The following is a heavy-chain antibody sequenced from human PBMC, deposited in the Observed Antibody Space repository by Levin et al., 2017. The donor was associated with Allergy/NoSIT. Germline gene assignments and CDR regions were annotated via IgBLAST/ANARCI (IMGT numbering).Heavy chain of an antibody. CDR2: ISYDGSNK. V-gene: IGHV3-30*18. CDR3: AKDLPTTTAFDY. CDR1: GFTFSSYG. Sequence: GGSLRLSCAASGFTFSSYGMHWVRQAPGKGLEWVAVISYDGSNKYYADSVKGRFTISRDNSKNTLYLQMNSLRAEDTAVYYCAKDLPTTTAFDYWGQGTLVTVSS. J-gene: IGHJ4*02. D-gene: IGHD1-26*01.